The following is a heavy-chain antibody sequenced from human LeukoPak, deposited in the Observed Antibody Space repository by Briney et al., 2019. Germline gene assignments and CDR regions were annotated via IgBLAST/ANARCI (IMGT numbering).Heavy chain of an antibody. CDR3: ARVLYYYGSGSYFDY. CDR2: IYYSGST. CDR1: GGSISSGDYY. J-gene: IGHJ4*02. D-gene: IGHD3-10*01. V-gene: IGHV4-30-4*01. Sequence: PSETLSLTCTVSGGSISSGDYYWSWIRQPPGKGLEWFGYIYYSGSTYCHPSLKSRVPISVDTSKNQFSLKLSSVSAADTAVYYCARVLYYYGSGSYFDYWGQGTLVTVSS.